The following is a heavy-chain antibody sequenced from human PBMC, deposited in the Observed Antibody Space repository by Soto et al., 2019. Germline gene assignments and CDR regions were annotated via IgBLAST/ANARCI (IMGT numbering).Heavy chain of an antibody. Sequence: PGGSLRLSCAASGFTFSSYAMSWVRQAPGKGLEWVSAISGSGGSTYYADSVKGRFTISRDNSKNTLYLQMNSLRAEDTAVYYCAKVDCSSTSCYTTHNYYYYYGMDVWGQGTTVTVSS. CDR3: AKVDCSSTSCYTTHNYYYYYGMDV. J-gene: IGHJ6*02. CDR2: ISGSGGST. CDR1: GFTFSSYA. D-gene: IGHD2-2*02. V-gene: IGHV3-23*01.